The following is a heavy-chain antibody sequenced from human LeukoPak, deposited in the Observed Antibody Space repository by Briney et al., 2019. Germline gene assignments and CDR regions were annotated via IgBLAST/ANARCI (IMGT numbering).Heavy chain of an antibody. D-gene: IGHD3-10*01. CDR3: ARKTFTSGSYLNWFDP. J-gene: IGHJ5*02. CDR1: GGSFSGYY. V-gene: IGHV4-34*01. CDR2: INHSGST. Sequence: PSETLSLTCAVYGGSFSGYYWSWIRQPPGKGLEWIGEINHSGSTNYNPSLKSRVTISVDTSKNQFSLKLSSVTAADTAVYYCARKTFTSGSYLNWFDPWGQETRVTVS.